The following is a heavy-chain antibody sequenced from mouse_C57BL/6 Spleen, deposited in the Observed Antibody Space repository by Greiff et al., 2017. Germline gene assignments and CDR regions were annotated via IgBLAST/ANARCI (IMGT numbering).Heavy chain of an antibody. CDR3: ARGGVTGRYAMDY. D-gene: IGHD4-1*01. J-gene: IGHJ4*01. CDR2: IYPGGGYT. CDR1: GYTFTNYW. V-gene: IGHV1-63*01. Sequence: VKLVESGAELVRPGTSVKMSCKASGYTFTNYWIGWAKQRPGHGLEWIGDIYPGGGYTNYNEKFKGKATLTADKSSSPAYMQFSSLTSEDSAIYYCARGGVTGRYAMDYWGQGTSVTVSS.